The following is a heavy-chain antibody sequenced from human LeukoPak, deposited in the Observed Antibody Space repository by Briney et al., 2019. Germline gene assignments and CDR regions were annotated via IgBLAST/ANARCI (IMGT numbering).Heavy chain of an antibody. CDR1: GGTFSSYA. Sequence: GASVKVSCKASGGTFSSYAISWVRQAPGQGLEWMGGIIPIFGTANYAQKFQGRVTITADESTSTAYMELSSPRSEDTAVYYCARGSRALREEMDYWGRGTLVTVSS. CDR3: ARGSRALREEMDY. J-gene: IGHJ4*02. V-gene: IGHV1-69*13. CDR2: IIPIFGTA. D-gene: IGHD3-3*02.